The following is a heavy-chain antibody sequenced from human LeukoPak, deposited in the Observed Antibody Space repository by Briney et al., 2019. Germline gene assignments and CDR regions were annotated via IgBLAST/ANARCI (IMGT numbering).Heavy chain of an antibody. D-gene: IGHD3-22*01. J-gene: IGHJ3*02. V-gene: IGHV1-18*01. CDR3: ARDVTYYYDSSGYLGAFDI. Sequence: GASVKVSCKASGYTFTSYDISWVRQAPGQGLEWMGWISAYNGNTNYAQKLQGRVTMTTDTSTSTAYMELRSLRSDDTAAYYCARDVTYYYDSSGYLGAFDIWGQGTMVTVSS. CDR1: GYTFTSYD. CDR2: ISAYNGNT.